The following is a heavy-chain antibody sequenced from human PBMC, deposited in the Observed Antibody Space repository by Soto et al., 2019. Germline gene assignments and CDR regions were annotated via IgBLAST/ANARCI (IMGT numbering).Heavy chain of an antibody. D-gene: IGHD6-13*01. CDR2: IWYDGSNK. V-gene: IGHV3-33*06. Sequence: QVQLVESGGGVVQPGRSLRLSCAASGFTFSSYGMHWVRQAPGKGLEWVAVIWYDGSNKYYADSVKGRFTISRDNSKNTLYPQMNRLKAEDTGGDYLAQARIAARPEFDHWGQGTLVTGSP. CDR3: AQARIAARPEFDH. J-gene: IGHJ4*02. CDR1: GFTFSSYG.